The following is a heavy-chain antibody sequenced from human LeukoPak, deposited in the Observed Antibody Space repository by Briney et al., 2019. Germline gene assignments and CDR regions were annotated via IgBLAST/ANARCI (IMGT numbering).Heavy chain of an antibody. CDR1: GYTFTGYY. Sequence: ASVKVSCKASGYTFTGYYMHWVRQAPGQGLEWMGWINPNSGGTNYAQKFQGRVTMTRDTSIITAYMELSRLRSDDTAVYYCARGPLLRYFSRRPYDYWGQGTLVTVSS. CDR3: ARGPLLRYFSRRPYDY. J-gene: IGHJ4*02. D-gene: IGHD3-9*01. V-gene: IGHV1-2*02. CDR2: INPNSGGT.